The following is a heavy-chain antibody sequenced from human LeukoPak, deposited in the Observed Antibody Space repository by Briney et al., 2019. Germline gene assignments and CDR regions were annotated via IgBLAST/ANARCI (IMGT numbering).Heavy chain of an antibody. CDR2: INHSGST. D-gene: IGHD1-26*01. Sequence: PSETLSLTCAVYGGSFSGYYWSWIRQPPGKGLEWIGEINHSGSTNYNPSLKSRVTISVDTSKNQFSLKLSSVTAADTAVYYCARVRGISGSYYSFDYWGQGTLVTVSS. CDR1: GGSFSGYY. J-gene: IGHJ4*02. CDR3: ARVRGISGSYYSFDY. V-gene: IGHV4-34*01.